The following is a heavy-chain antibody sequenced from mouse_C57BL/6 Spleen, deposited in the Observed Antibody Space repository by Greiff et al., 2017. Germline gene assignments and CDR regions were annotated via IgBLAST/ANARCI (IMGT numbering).Heavy chain of an antibody. Sequence: VQLQQSGAELVRPGASVTLSCKASGYTFTDYEMHWVKQTPVHGLEWIGAIDPETGGTAYTQRFKGKDILTADKSSSTAYMELRSLTSEDSAVYDCTKLTGDYYAVDYWGQGTSVTVSS. V-gene: IGHV1-15*01. D-gene: IGHD4-1*01. CDR1: GYTFTDYE. CDR3: TKLTGDYYAVDY. J-gene: IGHJ4*01. CDR2: IDPETGGT.